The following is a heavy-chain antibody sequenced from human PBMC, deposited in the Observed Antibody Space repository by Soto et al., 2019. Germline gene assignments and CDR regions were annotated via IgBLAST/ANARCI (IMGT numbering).Heavy chain of an antibody. D-gene: IGHD2-2*01. V-gene: IGHV3-74*01. CDR2: IKFDGGIT. J-gene: IGHJ6*02. Sequence: EVQLVESGGGLVQPGGSLRLSCVASGFTFSDYWMHWVRQAPGKGLVWVSRIKFDGGITSHADSVKGRFTISRDNARNTVHLQMNSLRAEDTGVYFCARGVRNYYGVDVWGQGTMVTVSS. CDR1: GFTFSDYW. CDR3: ARGVRNYYGVDV.